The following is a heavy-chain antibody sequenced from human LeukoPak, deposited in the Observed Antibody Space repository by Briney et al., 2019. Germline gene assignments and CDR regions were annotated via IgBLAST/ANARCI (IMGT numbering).Heavy chain of an antibody. CDR3: ARPTRDGYNYDAFDI. Sequence: GSSVKVSCKASGGTFSSSALSWVRQAPGQGLEWMGRIFPILDITNYAQKFQGRVSITADRSTNTAYMDLSSLRSEDTAMFYCARPTRDGYNYDAFDIWGQGTMVTVSS. CDR2: IFPILDIT. V-gene: IGHV1-69*04. D-gene: IGHD5-24*01. J-gene: IGHJ3*02. CDR1: GGTFSSSA.